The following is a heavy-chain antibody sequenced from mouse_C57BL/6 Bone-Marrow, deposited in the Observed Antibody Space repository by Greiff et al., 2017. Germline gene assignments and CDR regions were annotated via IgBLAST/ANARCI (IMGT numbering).Heavy chain of an antibody. Sequence: QVQLKQSGPGLVQPSPTLYISCTASGFSFTSYGVHWVRQPPGKGLEWLGVIWSGGSTDYYAAFIARLSINNDNSKSQVFLKMNSLQADDSAIYYCAKAANWYYFDYWGQGTTLTVSS. CDR1: GFSFTSYG. CDR2: IWSGGST. J-gene: IGHJ2*01. CDR3: AKAANWYYFDY. V-gene: IGHV2-4*01. D-gene: IGHD4-1*01.